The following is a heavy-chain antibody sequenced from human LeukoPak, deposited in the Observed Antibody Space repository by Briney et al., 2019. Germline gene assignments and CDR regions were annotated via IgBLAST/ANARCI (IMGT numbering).Heavy chain of an antibody. D-gene: IGHD5-24*01. J-gene: IGHJ3*02. CDR1: GGPISSYY. V-gene: IGHV4-59*01. CDR3: ARGLLDGYTHPAAFDI. Sequence: SETLSLTFTVSGGPISSYYWSWIRQPPGKGLEWIGYIYYSGSTNYNPSLKSRVTISVDTSKNQFSLKLSSVTAADTAVYYCARGLLDGYTHPAAFDIWGQGTMVTVSS. CDR2: IYYSGST.